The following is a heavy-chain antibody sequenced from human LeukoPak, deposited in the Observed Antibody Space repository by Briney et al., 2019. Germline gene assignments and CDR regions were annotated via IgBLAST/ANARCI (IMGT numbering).Heavy chain of an antibody. CDR3: ARGGDWGSYRPPFDY. J-gene: IGHJ4*02. V-gene: IGHV4-4*02. CDR2: IYHSGST. CDR1: GGSISSTNW. Sequence: SETLSLTCAVSGGSISSTNWWSWVRQPPGKGLEWIGEIYHSGSTNYNPSLKSRVTISVDTSKNQFSLKLSSVTAADTAVYYCARGGDWGSYRPPFDYWGQGTLVTVSS. D-gene: IGHD3-16*02.